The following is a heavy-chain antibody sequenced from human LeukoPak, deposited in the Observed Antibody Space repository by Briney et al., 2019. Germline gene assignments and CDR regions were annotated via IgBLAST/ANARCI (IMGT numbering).Heavy chain of an antibody. Sequence: GGSLTCTSAAYAFTFYNAWLGGEAPAQGLGWVWVGRIKSKTDGGTTDYAAPVKGRFTISRDDSKNTLYLQMNSLKTEDTAVYYCTNVVMKDYWGQGTLVTVSS. J-gene: IGHJ4*02. CDR1: AFTFYNAW. CDR2: IKSKTDGGTT. CDR3: TNVVMKDY. V-gene: IGHV3-15*01. D-gene: IGHD2-21*01.